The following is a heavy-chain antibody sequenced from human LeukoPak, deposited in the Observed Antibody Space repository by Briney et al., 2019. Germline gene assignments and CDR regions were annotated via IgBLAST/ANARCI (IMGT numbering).Heavy chain of an antibody. CDR1: GFTFSSYA. CDR2: ISGSGGST. D-gene: IGHD2-15*01. Sequence: GGSLRLSCTASGFTFSSYAMSWVRQAPGKGLEWVSAISGSGGSTYYADSVKGRFTISRDNSKNTLYLQMNSLRAEDTAVYYCAKDRCAGGSCYTSEKGYYYYGMDVWGQGTTVTVSS. CDR3: AKDRCAGGSCYTSEKGYYYYGMDV. J-gene: IGHJ6*02. V-gene: IGHV3-23*01.